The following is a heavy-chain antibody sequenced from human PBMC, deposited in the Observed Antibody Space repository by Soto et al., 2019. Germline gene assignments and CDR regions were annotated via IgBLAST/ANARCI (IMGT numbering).Heavy chain of an antibody. V-gene: IGHV1-69*12. Sequence: QVQLVQSGAEVKRPESSVKVSCKASGGTFSTDGISWVRQAPGQGLEWMGGIIPIFGAAIYAQKFQGKVTITADDSTNTVYMELSSLGSEDPALYYCARQQSNDFWGQGTTVTVSS. D-gene: IGHD7-27*01. CDR3: ARQQSNDF. J-gene: IGHJ6*02. CDR1: GGTFSTDG. CDR2: IIPIFGAA.